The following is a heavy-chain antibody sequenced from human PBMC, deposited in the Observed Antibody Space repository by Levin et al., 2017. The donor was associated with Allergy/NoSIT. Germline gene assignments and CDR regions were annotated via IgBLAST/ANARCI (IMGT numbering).Heavy chain of an antibody. CDR2: INSDGSST. Sequence: GGSLRLSCAASGFTFSSYWMHWVRQAPGKGLVWVSRINSDGSSTSNADSVKGRFTISRDNAKNTLYMQMNSLRAEDTAVYYCASSGSSNGEGYYGMDVWGQGTTVTVSS. CDR3: ASSGSSNGEGYYGMDV. V-gene: IGHV3-74*01. J-gene: IGHJ6*02. CDR1: GFTFSSYW. D-gene: IGHD1-26*01.